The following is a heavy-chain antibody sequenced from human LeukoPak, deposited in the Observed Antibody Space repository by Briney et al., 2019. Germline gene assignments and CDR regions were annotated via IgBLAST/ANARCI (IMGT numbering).Heavy chain of an antibody. J-gene: IGHJ5*02. D-gene: IGHD2/OR15-2a*01. CDR3: TRGDNT. V-gene: IGHV4-61*02. Sequence: SETLSLTCTVSGGSISSGSSYWSWIRQPAGKGLEWIGRIYTSGNTNYKPSLQSRVTISVVTAKNQFSLKLSSVTAADTAVYYCTRGDNTWGQGTLVTVSS. CDR1: GGSISSGSSY. CDR2: IYTSGNT.